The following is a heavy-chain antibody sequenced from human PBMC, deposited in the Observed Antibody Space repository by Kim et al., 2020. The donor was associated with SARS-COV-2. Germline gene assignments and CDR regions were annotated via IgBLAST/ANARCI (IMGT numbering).Heavy chain of an antibody. CDR2: ISYDGSNK. J-gene: IGHJ4*02. Sequence: GGSLRLSCAASGFTFSSYAMHWVRQAPGKGLEWVAVISYDGSNKYYADSVKGRFTISRDNSKNTLYLQMNSLRAEDTAVYYCARALPSRGIVVVQTSGPDYWGQGTLVTVSS. D-gene: IGHD3-22*01. V-gene: IGHV3-30*04. CDR3: ARALPSRGIVVVQTSGPDY. CDR1: GFTFSSYA.